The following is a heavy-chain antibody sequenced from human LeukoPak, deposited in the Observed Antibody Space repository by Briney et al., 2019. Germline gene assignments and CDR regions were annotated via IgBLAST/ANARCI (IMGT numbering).Heavy chain of an antibody. CDR3: ARGSITMVRGVIFPLDY. Sequence: PGRSLRLSCAASGFTFSSYGMHWVRQAPGKGLEWVAVIWYDGSNKYYADSVKGRFAISRDNSKNTLYLQMNSLRAEDTAVYYCARGSITMVRGVIFPLDYWGQGTLVTVSS. CDR1: GFTFSSYG. J-gene: IGHJ4*02. CDR2: IWYDGSNK. V-gene: IGHV3-33*01. D-gene: IGHD3-10*01.